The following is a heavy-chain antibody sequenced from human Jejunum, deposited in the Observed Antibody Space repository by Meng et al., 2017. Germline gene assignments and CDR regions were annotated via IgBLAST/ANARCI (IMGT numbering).Heavy chain of an antibody. Sequence: QVQLQGSGPGLVKPSATLSLTCAVSGDSITSSNWWLWVRQPPGKGLEWIGEIFHTASTNYNPSLRSRLTISVDKSKNQFSLKLSSATAADTAVYYCARALGTYGTFFDYWGQGTLVTVSS. J-gene: IGHJ4*02. CDR2: IFHTAST. CDR1: GDSITSSNW. D-gene: IGHD2-8*01. CDR3: ARALGTYGTFFDY. V-gene: IGHV4-4*02.